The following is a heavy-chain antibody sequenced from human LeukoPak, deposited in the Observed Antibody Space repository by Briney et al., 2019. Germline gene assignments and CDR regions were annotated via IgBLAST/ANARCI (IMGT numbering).Heavy chain of an antibody. V-gene: IGHV1-2*02. D-gene: IGHD1-1*01. CDR3: ARTTTVRYDSVIDY. Sequence: ASVKVSCKASGYTFTGYYMHLVRQAPGQGLEWMGWINPNSGGTNYAQKFQGRVTMTRDTSISTAYMELSRLRSDDTAVYYCARTTTVRYDSVIDYWGQGTLVTVSS. CDR1: GYTFTGYY. CDR2: INPNSGGT. J-gene: IGHJ4*02.